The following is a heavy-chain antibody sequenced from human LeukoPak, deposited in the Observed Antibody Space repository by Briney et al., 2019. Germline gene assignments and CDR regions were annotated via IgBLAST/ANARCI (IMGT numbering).Heavy chain of an antibody. V-gene: IGHV3-7*05. D-gene: IGHD6-13*01. CDR2: IKQDGSET. Sequence: GGSPRLSCAASGFTFSNYWMSWVRQAPGKGLEWVANIKQDGSETYYVDSVKGRFTISRDNAKNSLYLQMNSLRAEDTAFYFCARDGGLYSSSWTHYYFDYWGQGTLVTVSS. CDR3: ARDGGLYSSSWTHYYFDY. CDR1: GFTFSNYW. J-gene: IGHJ4*02.